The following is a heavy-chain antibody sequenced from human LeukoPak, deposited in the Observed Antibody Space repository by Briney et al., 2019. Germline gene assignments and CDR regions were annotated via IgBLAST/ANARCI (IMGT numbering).Heavy chain of an antibody. V-gene: IGHV3-33*08. CDR3: ARGRRDYGGKGPDY. CDR2: IWYDGSNK. J-gene: IGHJ4*02. Sequence: PGGSLRLSCAASGFTFSSYGMHWVRQAPGKGLEWVAVIWYDGSNKYYADSVKGRFTISRDNSKNTLYLQMNSLRAEDTAVYYCARGRRDYGGKGPDYWGQGTLVTVSS. CDR1: GFTFSSYG. D-gene: IGHD4-23*01.